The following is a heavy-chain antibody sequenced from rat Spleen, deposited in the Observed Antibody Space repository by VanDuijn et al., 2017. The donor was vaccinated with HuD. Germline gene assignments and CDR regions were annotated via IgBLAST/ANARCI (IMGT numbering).Heavy chain of an antibody. V-gene: IGHV2S63*01. D-gene: IGHD1-7*01. CDR3: TRETMGVTPLIDY. Sequence: VQLKESGPGLVQPSQTLSLTCTVSGFSLTDYSVHWVRQPPGKGLEWMGVMWGGGRTAYNSALRSRLSISRDTSTNQVFLKMNSLQTDDTGTYSCTRETMGVTPLIDYWGQGVMVTVSS. CDR1: GFSLTDYS. J-gene: IGHJ2*01. CDR2: MWGGGRT.